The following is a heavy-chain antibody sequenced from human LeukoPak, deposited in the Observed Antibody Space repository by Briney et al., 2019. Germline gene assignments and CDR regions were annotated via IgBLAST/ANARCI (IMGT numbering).Heavy chain of an antibody. Sequence: GASVKVSCKASGYTFTSYDINWVRQAPGQGLEWMGWMNPNSGNTGYAQKLQGRVTITRNTSISTAYMELSSLRSEDTAVYYCARGYYDSSGYNDHLQSAFDIWGQGTMVTVSS. V-gene: IGHV1-8*03. D-gene: IGHD3-22*01. J-gene: IGHJ3*02. CDR3: ARGYYDSSGYNDHLQSAFDI. CDR1: GYTFTSYD. CDR2: MNPNSGNT.